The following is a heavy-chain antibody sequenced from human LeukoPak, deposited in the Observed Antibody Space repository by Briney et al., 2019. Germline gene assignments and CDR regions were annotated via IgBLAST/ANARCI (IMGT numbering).Heavy chain of an antibody. V-gene: IGHV4-59*01. CDR1: GGSISSYY. CDR3: VRAGWRYYDSSGVRGHYYMDV. Sequence: SETLSLTCTVSGGSISSYYWSWIRQPPGKGLEWIGYIYYSGSTNYNPSLKSRVTISVDTSKNQFSLKLSSVTAADTAVYYCVRAGWRYYDSSGVRGHYYMDVWGKGTTVTVSS. J-gene: IGHJ6*03. CDR2: IYYSGST. D-gene: IGHD3-22*01.